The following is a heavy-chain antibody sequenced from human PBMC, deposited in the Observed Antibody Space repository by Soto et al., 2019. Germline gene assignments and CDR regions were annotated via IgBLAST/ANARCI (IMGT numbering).Heavy chain of an antibody. CDR3: ASDISGSYYAFDI. V-gene: IGHV4-59*01. CDR2: IYYSGST. CDR1: GGSISSYY. J-gene: IGHJ3*02. Sequence: SETLSLTCTVSGGSISSYYWSWIRQPPGKGLEWIGYIYYSGSTNYNPSLKSRVTISVDTAKNQFSLKLSSVTAADTAVYDCASDISGSYYAFDIWGQGTMVTVSS. D-gene: IGHD1-26*01.